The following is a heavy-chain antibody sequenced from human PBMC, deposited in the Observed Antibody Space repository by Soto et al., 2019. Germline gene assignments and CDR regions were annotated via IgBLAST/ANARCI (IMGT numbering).Heavy chain of an antibody. D-gene: IGHD3-10*01. Sequence: QVQLVESGGCVVQPGRSLRLSCAASGFTFSSYGMHWVRQAPGKGLEWLAVIIYDGSTKYYADSVKGRFTISRDNSKSTLYLQMNSLRAEDTAVYYCAKDRMGAGVRGYFDYWGQGTLVTVSS. CDR1: GFTFSSYG. J-gene: IGHJ4*02. CDR3: AKDRMGAGVRGYFDY. CDR2: IIYDGSTK. V-gene: IGHV3-30*18.